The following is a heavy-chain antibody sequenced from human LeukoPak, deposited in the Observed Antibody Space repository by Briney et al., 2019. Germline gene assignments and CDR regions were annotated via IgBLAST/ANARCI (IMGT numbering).Heavy chain of an antibody. V-gene: IGHV3-23*01. D-gene: IGHD6-19*01. CDR3: AKKIAVAGQREFYFDY. J-gene: IGHJ4*02. CDR2: ISGSGGST. Sequence: PGGSLRLSCAASGFTFSSYAMSWVRQAPGKGLEWVSAISGSGGSTYYADSVKGRFTISRDNSKNTLYLQMNSLRAEDTAVYYCAKKIAVAGQREFYFDYWGQGTLVTVSS. CDR1: GFTFSSYA.